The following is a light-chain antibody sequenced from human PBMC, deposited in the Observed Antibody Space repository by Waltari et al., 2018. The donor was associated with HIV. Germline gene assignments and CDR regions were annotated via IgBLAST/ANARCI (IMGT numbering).Light chain of an antibody. CDR3: QKYNSAPFT. J-gene: IGKJ3*01. CDR1: QGINNY. CDR2: GAS. V-gene: IGKV1-27*01. Sequence: DIQMTQSPSPLPASVGDRVNITCRASQGINNYLAWYKEKPGKVPKLLIHGASFLLSGVPSRFSGSGSGTDFTLIISSLQPEDVATYYCQKYNSAPFTFGPGTKVDIK.